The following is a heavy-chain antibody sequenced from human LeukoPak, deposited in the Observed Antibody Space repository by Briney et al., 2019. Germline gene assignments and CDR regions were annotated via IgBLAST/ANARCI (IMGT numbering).Heavy chain of an antibody. Sequence: GGSLLLSCAASGFPFSSYSMNWVRQAPGKGLEWVGRIRNKANIYTTEYAASVKGRFTISRDDSKDSLYLQMNSLKTEDTAVYYCARAPNSGTLGEDYWGQGTLVTVSS. CDR1: GFPFSSYS. CDR2: IRNKANIYTT. CDR3: ARAPNSGTLGEDY. J-gene: IGHJ4*02. V-gene: IGHV3-72*01. D-gene: IGHD1-26*01.